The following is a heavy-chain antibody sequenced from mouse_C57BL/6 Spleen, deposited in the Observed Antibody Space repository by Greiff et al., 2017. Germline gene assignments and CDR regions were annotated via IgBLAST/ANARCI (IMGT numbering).Heavy chain of an antibody. CDR1: GFSLTSYG. CDR2: IWSDGST. J-gene: IGHJ4*01. Sequence: QVHVKQSGPGLVAPSQSLSITCTVSGFSLTSYGVHWVRQPPGKGLEWLVVIWSDGSTTYNSALKSRLSISKDNSKSQVFLKMNSLQTDDTAMYYCARLAYYSNYPDYWGQGTSVTVSS. CDR3: ARLAYYSNYPDY. V-gene: IGHV2-6*03. D-gene: IGHD2-5*01.